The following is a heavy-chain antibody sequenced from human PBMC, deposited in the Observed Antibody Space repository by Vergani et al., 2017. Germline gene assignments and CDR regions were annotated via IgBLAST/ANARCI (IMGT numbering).Heavy chain of an antibody. J-gene: IGHJ3*01. Sequence: EVHLVESGGSVVKPGGSLRLSCAASGFTFSDTWMSWLRQSPGKGLEWLGRIKSQADGGTTEFATPVKPRFSISRDDSTDTVYLQLNSLNTEDTAIYYCATHQVGGDFGRGTPDFWGQGTVVTVSS. V-gene: IGHV3-15*01. D-gene: IGHD1-26*01. CDR1: GFTFSDTW. CDR2: IKSQADGGTT. CDR3: ATHQVGGDFGRGTPDF.